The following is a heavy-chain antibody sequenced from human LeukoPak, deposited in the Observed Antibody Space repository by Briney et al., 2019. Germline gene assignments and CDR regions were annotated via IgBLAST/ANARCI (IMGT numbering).Heavy chain of an antibody. CDR2: LYPGDPDT. CDR3: ARSETGYSSGWYGDY. J-gene: IGHJ4*02. CDR1: GYSFTSYW. D-gene: IGHD6-19*01. V-gene: IGHV5-51*01. Sequence: GESLKISCKGSGYSFTSYWIGWVRQMPGKGLEWMRILYPGDPDTRYSPSFQGQVAISADKSISTAYLQWSSLKASDTAMYYCARSETGYSSGWYGDYWGQGTLVTVSS.